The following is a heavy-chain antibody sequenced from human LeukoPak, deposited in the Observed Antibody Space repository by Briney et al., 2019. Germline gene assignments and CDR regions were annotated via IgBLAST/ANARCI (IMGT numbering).Heavy chain of an antibody. Sequence: PGGSLRLSCAASGFTFSSYAMSWARQAPGKGLEWVSAISGSGGSTYYADSVKGRFTISRDNSKNTLYLQMNSLRAEDTAVYYCAKDNADDYVPIDYWGQGTLVTVSS. CDR1: GFTFSSYA. V-gene: IGHV3-23*01. CDR3: AKDNADDYVPIDY. J-gene: IGHJ4*02. CDR2: ISGSGGST. D-gene: IGHD4-17*01.